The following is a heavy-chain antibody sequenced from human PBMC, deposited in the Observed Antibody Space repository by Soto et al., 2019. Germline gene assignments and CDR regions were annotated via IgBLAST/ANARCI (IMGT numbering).Heavy chain of an antibody. CDR2: IYYSGST. CDR3: ARQGFLYCSGGSCSDYYYYGMDV. Sequence: QLQLQESGPGLVKPSETLSLTCTVSGGSISSSSYYWGWIRQPPGKGLEWIGSIYYSGSTYYNPSVKSRVTISVDTSKNQFSMKLSPVTAADTAVYYCARQGFLYCSGGSCSDYYYYGMDVWGQGITVTVSS. V-gene: IGHV4-39*01. J-gene: IGHJ6*02. D-gene: IGHD2-15*01. CDR1: GGSISSSSYY.